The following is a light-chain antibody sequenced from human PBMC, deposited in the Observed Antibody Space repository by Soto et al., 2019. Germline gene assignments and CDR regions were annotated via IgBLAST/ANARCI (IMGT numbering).Light chain of an antibody. V-gene: IGKV1-39*01. CDR3: QQYYSFPLT. CDR1: QFIDSY. Sequence: DIQLTQSPTSLSASVGDRVTIACRASQFIDSYLNWYQQKPGKAPKLLIYAASSLQSGVSSRFSGSGSGTDFTLTISCLQSEDFATYYCQQYYSFPLTFGPGTKVDIK. CDR2: AAS. J-gene: IGKJ3*01.